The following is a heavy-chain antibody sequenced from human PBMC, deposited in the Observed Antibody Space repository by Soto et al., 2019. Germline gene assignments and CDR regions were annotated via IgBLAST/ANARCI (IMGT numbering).Heavy chain of an antibody. J-gene: IGHJ6*02. CDR3: ARASDYSNYGFSVYYYYYGMDV. D-gene: IGHD4-4*01. Sequence: SETLSLTCTVSGGSISSYYWSWIRQPPGKGLEWIGYIYYSGSTNYNPSLKSRVTISVDTSKNQFSLKLSSVTAADTAVYYCARASDYSNYGFSVYYYYYGMDVWGQGTTVTVS. CDR2: IYYSGST. V-gene: IGHV4-59*01. CDR1: GGSISSYY.